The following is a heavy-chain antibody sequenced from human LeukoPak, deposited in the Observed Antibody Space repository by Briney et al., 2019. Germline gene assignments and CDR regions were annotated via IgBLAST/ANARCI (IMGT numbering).Heavy chain of an antibody. CDR1: GFTFSSYS. Sequence: KPGGSLRLSCAASGFTFSSYSMNWVRQAPGKGLEWVSSISSSSSSIYYADSVKGRFTISRDNAKNSLYLQMNSLRAEDTAVYYCARVSHYYGFDYWGQGTLVTVSS. D-gene: IGHD3-10*01. CDR2: ISSSSSSI. V-gene: IGHV3-21*01. CDR3: ARVSHYYGFDY. J-gene: IGHJ4*02.